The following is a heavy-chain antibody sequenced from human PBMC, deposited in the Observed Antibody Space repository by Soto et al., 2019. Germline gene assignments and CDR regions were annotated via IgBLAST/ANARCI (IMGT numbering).Heavy chain of an antibody. J-gene: IGHJ6*03. CDR1: GFTFSNFN. V-gene: IGHV3-21*01. Sequence: GGSLRLSCAASGFTFSNFNMNWVRQAPGKGLEWVSSISSGSSYIYYADSVKGRFTISRDNARNSLYLQMNNLRAEDTTVYYCARGDTSYYYMDVWGKGTTVTVSS. CDR2: ISSGSSYI. D-gene: IGHD2-21*02. CDR3: ARGDTSYYYMDV.